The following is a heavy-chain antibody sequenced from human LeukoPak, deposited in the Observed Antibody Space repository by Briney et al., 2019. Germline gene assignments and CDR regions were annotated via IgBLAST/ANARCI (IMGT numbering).Heavy chain of an antibody. J-gene: IGHJ6*02. CDR1: GGSISSYY. CDR3: ARTQLWDYYYYGMDV. Sequence: LSETLSLTCTVSGGSISSYYWSWIRQPPGKGLEWIGYIYYSGSTNYNPSLKSRVTISVDTSKNQFSLKLSSVTAADTAVYYCARTQLWDYYYYGMDVWGRGTTVTVSS. D-gene: IGHD2-2*01. V-gene: IGHV4-59*01. CDR2: IYYSGST.